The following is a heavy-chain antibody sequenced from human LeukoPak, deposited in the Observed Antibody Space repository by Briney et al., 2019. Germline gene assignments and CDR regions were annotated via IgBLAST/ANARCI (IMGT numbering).Heavy chain of an antibody. Sequence: TSETLSLTCTVSNGAFTGYYWGWIRQPPGKGLEWIGHTLYSGNTNYNPSLMSRVTISVDSSKKHFSLNLNSVTAADTAVYYCARGYSTSWTYYFDFWGQGALVTVSS. CDR3: ARGYSTSWTYYFDF. CDR2: TLYSGNT. CDR1: NGAFTGYY. V-gene: IGHV4-59*12. J-gene: IGHJ4*02. D-gene: IGHD2-2*01.